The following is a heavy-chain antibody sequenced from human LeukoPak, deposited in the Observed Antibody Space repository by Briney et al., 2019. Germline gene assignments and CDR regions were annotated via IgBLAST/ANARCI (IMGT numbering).Heavy chain of an antibody. D-gene: IGHD3-3*01. V-gene: IGHV1-69*13. J-gene: IGHJ6*02. CDR1: GGTFSSYA. Sequence: GASVKVSCKASGGTFSSYAISWVRQAPGQGLEWMGGIIPIFGTANYAQKFQGRVTITADESTSTAYMELSSLRSEDTAVYYCASRPYYDFWSGYFFYYYYGMDVWGQGTTVTVSS. CDR2: IIPIFGTA. CDR3: ASRPYYDFWSGYFFYYYYGMDV.